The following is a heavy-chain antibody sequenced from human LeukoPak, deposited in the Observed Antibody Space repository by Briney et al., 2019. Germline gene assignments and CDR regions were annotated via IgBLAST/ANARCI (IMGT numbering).Heavy chain of an antibody. J-gene: IGHJ4*02. CDR2: ISDDGRHN. D-gene: IGHD2-8*01. CDR3: ARVYLERLTAGYFDH. Sequence: GGSLRLSCAASGFTFGTYAMNWVRQAPGKGLEWVAVISDDGRHNYYADSVKGRFIISRDNSKSTLYLQMNSLRDDDSAAYFCARVYLERLTAGYFDHWGQGTQVTVSP. V-gene: IGHV3-30*04. CDR1: GFTFGTYA.